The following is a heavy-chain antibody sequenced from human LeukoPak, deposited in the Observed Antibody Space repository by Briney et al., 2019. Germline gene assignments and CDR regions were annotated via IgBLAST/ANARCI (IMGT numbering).Heavy chain of an antibody. V-gene: IGHV3-66*01. CDR2: IYSGGST. CDR1: GFTVSSNY. D-gene: IGHD2-15*01. Sequence: PGGSLRLSCAASGFTVSSNYMSWVRQAPGKGLEWVSVIYSGGSTYYADSVKGRFTISRDNSKNTLYLQMNSLRAEDTAVYYCARDLGQYSPNWFDPWGQGTLVTVSS. CDR3: ARDLGQYSPNWFDP. J-gene: IGHJ5*02.